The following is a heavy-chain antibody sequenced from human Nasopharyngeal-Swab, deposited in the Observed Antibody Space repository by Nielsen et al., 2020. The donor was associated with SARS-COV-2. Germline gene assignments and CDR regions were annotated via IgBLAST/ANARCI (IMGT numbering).Heavy chain of an antibody. CDR3: ARHGGGGYGDYQYYFDY. V-gene: IGHV5-51*01. CDR2: IYPGDSDT. CDR1: GYSFTSYW. Sequence: GGSLRLSCKGSGYSFTSYWIGWVRQLPGKGLEWMGNIYPGDSDTRYSPSFQGQVTISADKSISTAYLQWSSLKASDTAMYYCARHGGGGYGDYQYYFDYWGQGTLVTVSS. D-gene: IGHD4-17*01. J-gene: IGHJ4*02.